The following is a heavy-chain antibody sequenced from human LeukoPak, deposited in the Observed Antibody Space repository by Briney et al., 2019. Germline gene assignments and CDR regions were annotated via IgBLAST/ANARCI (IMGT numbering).Heavy chain of an antibody. Sequence: SETLSLTCAVYGGSFSGYYWGWIRQPPGKGLEWIGSIYHSGSTYYNPSLKSRVTISVDTSKNQFSLKLSSVTAADTAVYYCARVFDYYDSSGYWQNDYWGQGTLVTVSS. CDR3: ARVFDYYDSSGYWQNDY. J-gene: IGHJ4*02. CDR1: GGSFSGYY. CDR2: IYHSGST. D-gene: IGHD3-22*01. V-gene: IGHV4-38-2*01.